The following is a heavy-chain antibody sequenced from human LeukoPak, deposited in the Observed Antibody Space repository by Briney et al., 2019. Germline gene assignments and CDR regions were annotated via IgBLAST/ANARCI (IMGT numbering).Heavy chain of an antibody. CDR2: INPSGCST. Sequence: PSVKVSCRASGYTFTNYYMHWVRQAPGQGLEWMGIINPSGCSTTYAQKFQDRVTMTRDMSTSTVYMELSSLRSEDTAVYYCARNRWLDCWGQGTLVTVPS. J-gene: IGHJ4*02. D-gene: IGHD2-15*01. CDR1: GYTFTNYY. V-gene: IGHV1-46*01. CDR3: ARNRWLDC.